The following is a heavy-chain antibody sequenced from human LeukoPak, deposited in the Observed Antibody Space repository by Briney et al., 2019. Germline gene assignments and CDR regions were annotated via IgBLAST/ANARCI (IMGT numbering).Heavy chain of an antibody. V-gene: IGHV3-30*02. CDR2: ISHDSKNK. J-gene: IGHJ4*02. CDR3: ARLTLRSSIAVDY. Sequence: GGSLRLSCVASGFTIKESGIHWVRQAPGKGLEWVALISHDSKNKFYADSVKGRFTISRDNSKNTLYLQMNSLRAEDTAVYYCARLTLRSSIAVDYWGQGTLVTVSS. CDR1: GFTIKESG. D-gene: IGHD6-6*01.